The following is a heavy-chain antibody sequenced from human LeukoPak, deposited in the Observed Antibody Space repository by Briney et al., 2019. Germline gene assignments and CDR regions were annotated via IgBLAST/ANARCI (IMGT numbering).Heavy chain of an antibody. CDR2: ITASGDST. CDR1: GFTFSSYG. Sequence: GGSLRLSCAASGFTFSSYGMSWVRQAPGKGLEWVSGITASGDSTYYADSVEGRFTISRDNSKNTLYLQMNSLRAEDTAVYYCAKGSPMVRGVIGDYWGQGTLVTVSA. V-gene: IGHV3-23*01. CDR3: AKGSPMVRGVIGDY. D-gene: IGHD3-10*01. J-gene: IGHJ4*02.